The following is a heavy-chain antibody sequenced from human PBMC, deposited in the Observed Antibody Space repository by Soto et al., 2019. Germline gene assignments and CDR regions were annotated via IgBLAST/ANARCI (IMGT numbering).Heavy chain of an antibody. J-gene: IGHJ4*02. CDR2: IYSGGST. Sequence: GGSLRLSCAASGFTVSSNYMSWVRQAPGKGLEWVSVIYSGGSTYYADSVKGRSTIPRDNSKNKLYLQMNSLGAEDTAVYYCAREPGHCSGGSCYSNYWGQGTLVTVSS. V-gene: IGHV3-53*01. CDR1: GFTVSSNY. CDR3: AREPGHCSGGSCYSNY. D-gene: IGHD2-15*01.